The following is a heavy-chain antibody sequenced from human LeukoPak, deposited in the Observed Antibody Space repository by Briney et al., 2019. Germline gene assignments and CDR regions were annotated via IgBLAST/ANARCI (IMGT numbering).Heavy chain of an antibody. CDR2: IYYSGST. D-gene: IGHD2-2*01. CDR1: VGSISSGGYY. J-gene: IGHJ4*02. Sequence: SQTLSLTCTVSVGSISSGGYYWSWIRQHPGKGLEGIGYIYYSGSTYYNPSLKSRVTNSVDTSKNQFSLKLSSVTAADTAVYYCARGILGYCSSTSCHAPSPGDYWGQGTLVTVSS. V-gene: IGHV4-31*03. CDR3: ARGILGYCSSTSCHAPSPGDY.